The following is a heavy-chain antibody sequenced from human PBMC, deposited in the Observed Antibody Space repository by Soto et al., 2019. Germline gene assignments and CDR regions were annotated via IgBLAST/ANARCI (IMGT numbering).Heavy chain of an antibody. CDR1: GFTFSSYG. CDR2: IWYDGSNK. J-gene: IGHJ6*03. V-gene: IGHV3-33*01. Sequence: GGSLRLSCAASGFTFSSYGMHWVRQAPGKGLEWVAVIWYDGSNKYYADSVKGRFTISRDNSKNTLYLQMNSLRAEDTAVYYCARDPSITMVRGVIQADYYYYMDVWGKGTTVTVSS. CDR3: ARDPSITMVRGVIQADYYYYMDV. D-gene: IGHD3-10*01.